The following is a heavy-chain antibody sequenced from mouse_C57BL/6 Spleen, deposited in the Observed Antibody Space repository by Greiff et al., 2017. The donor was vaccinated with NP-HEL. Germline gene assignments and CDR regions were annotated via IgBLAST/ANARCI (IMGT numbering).Heavy chain of an antibody. J-gene: IGHJ2*01. CDR1: GYTFTSYW. CDR2: INPAGSET. V-gene: IGHV1-61*01. CDR3: SRMARFYFDY. Sequence: VQLQQAGAELVRPGSSVKLSCKASGYTFTSYWMDWVKQRPGQGLEWIGNINPAGSETHYKQKFKDKATLTVAKSYNTAYMQLSSLISYDSAVYYCSRMARFYFDYWGQGTTLTVSS. D-gene: IGHD3-1*01.